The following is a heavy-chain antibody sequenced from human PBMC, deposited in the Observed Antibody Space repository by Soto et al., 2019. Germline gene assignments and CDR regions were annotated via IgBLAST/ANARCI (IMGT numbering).Heavy chain of an antibody. Sequence: PSETLSLTCTVSGGSISSSSYYWGWIRQPPGKGLEWIGSIYYSGSTYYNPSLKSRVTISVDTSKNQFSLKLSSVTAADTAVYYCARTVQALYGAYFGYWGQGTLVTVSS. CDR1: GGSISSSSYY. J-gene: IGHJ4*02. V-gene: IGHV4-39*01. D-gene: IGHD4-17*01. CDR3: ARTVQALYGAYFGY. CDR2: IYYSGST.